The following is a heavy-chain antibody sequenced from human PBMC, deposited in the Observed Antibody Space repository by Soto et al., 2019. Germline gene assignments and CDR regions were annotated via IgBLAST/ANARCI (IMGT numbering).Heavy chain of an antibody. Sequence: GGSLRLSCAASGFTFDDYTMHWVRQAPGKGLEWVSLISWDGGSTYYADSVKGRFTISRDNSKNSLYLQMNSLRTEDTALYYCAKDPNYYGSGRSPPNLPPREYYFDYWGQGTLVTVSS. J-gene: IGHJ4*02. V-gene: IGHV3-43*01. CDR2: ISWDGGST. CDR3: AKDPNYYGSGRSPPNLPPREYYFDY. CDR1: GFTFDDYT. D-gene: IGHD3-10*01.